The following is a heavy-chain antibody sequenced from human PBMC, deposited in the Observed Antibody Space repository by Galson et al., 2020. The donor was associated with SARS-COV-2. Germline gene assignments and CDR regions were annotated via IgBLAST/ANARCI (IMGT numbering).Heavy chain of an antibody. Sequence: GGSLRLSCGGSGFTFSNAWMTWVRQAPGKGLEWVGRIKSESDRGTTDYAAPVKDRFTISRDDSQNMVYLHMSSLKSEDTAVYFCTSFISSGYDSYDYWGQGTLVTVSS. V-gene: IGHV3-15*01. CDR2: IKSESDRGTT. CDR3: TSFISSGYDSYDY. D-gene: IGHD5-12*01. CDR1: GFTFSNAW. J-gene: IGHJ4*02.